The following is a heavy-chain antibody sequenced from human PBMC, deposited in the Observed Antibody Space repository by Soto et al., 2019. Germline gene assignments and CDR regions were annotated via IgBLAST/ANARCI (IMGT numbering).Heavy chain of an antibody. CDR2: IYATGTT. V-gene: IGHV4-4*07. Sequence: SETLSLTCTVSGASISGFYWSWIRKSAGKGLEWIGRIYATGTTDYNPSLKSRVMMSVDTSKKQFSLKLRSVTAADTAVYYCVRDGTKTLRDWFDPWGQG. CDR3: VRDGTKTLRDWFDP. CDR1: GASISGFY. J-gene: IGHJ5*02. D-gene: IGHD1-1*01.